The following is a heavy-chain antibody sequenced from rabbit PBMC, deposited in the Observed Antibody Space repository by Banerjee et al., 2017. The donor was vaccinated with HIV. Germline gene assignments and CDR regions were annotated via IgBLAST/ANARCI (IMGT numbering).Heavy chain of an antibody. V-gene: IGHV1S40*01. J-gene: IGHJ4*01. CDR2: IYTGSGAS. D-gene: IGHD7-1*01. Sequence: QSLEESGGDLVKPEGSLTLTCTASGFSFSGTYCMCWVRQAPGKGLEWIACIYTGSGASYYAGWAKGRFTISKTSSTTVTLQMTSLTAADTATYFCAKSGDNTASYFNLWGQGTLVTVS. CDR3: AKSGDNTASYFNL. CDR1: GFSFSGTYC.